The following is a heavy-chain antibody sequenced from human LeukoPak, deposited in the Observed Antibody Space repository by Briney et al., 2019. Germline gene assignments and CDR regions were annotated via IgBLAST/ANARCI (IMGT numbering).Heavy chain of an antibody. Sequence: SETLSLTCTVSGGSISSSSYYWGWIRQPPGKGLEWIGSIYYSGSTYYNPSLKSRVTISVDTSKNQFSLKLSSVTAADTAVYYCAREPTFGVVCDAFDIWGQGTMVTVSS. J-gene: IGHJ3*02. CDR3: AREPTFGVVCDAFDI. CDR1: GGSISSSSYY. V-gene: IGHV4-39*02. CDR2: IYYSGST. D-gene: IGHD3-3*01.